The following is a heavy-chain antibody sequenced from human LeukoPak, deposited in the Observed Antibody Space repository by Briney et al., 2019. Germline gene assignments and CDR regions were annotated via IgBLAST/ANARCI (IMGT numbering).Heavy chain of an antibody. CDR3: ARDLGPNYSHSRAAFDI. V-gene: IGHV4-31*03. D-gene: IGHD3-22*01. Sequence: PSETLSLTCTVSGGSISSGGYYWSWLRQHPGQGLECIGYIYYSGTTYYNPSLKSRVIMSVDTSKDQFSLRLSSVTAADTAVYYCARDLGPNYSHSRAAFDIWGQGTMVTVSS. CDR2: IYYSGTT. J-gene: IGHJ3*02. CDR1: GGSISSGGYY.